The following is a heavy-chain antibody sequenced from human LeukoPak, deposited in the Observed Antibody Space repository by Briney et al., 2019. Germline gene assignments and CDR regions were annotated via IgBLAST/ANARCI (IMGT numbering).Heavy chain of an antibody. CDR2: IRYDGSNK. J-gene: IGHJ4*02. CDR1: GFTFSSYG. V-gene: IGHV3-30*02. CDR3: ARDYCSSTSCYPDY. D-gene: IGHD2-2*01. Sequence: PGGSLRLSCAASGFTFSSYGMHWVRQAPGKGLEWVAFIRYDGSNKYYADSVKGRFTISRDNSKNTLYLQMNSLRAEDTAVYYCARDYCSSTSCYPDYWGQGTLVTVSS.